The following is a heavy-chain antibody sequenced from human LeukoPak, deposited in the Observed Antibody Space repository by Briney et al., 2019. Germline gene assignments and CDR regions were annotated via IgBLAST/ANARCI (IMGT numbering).Heavy chain of an antibody. CDR2: IYYSGST. J-gene: IGHJ4*02. V-gene: IGHV4-39*07. D-gene: IGHD2-2*01. Sequence: SETLSLTCTVSGGSISSSSYYWGWIRQPPGKGLEWIGSIYYSGSTYYNPSLKSRVTISVDTSKNQFSLKLSSVTAADTAVYYCARDGWPAALDYWGQGTLVTVSS. CDR3: ARDGWPAALDY. CDR1: GGSISSSSYY.